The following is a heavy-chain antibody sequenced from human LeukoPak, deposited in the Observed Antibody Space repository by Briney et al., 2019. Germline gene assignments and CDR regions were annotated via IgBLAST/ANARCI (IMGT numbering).Heavy chain of an antibody. D-gene: IGHD6-13*01. CDR1: GGSISSRSYY. CDR3: ARFSSWYSVSY. Sequence: PSETLSLTCSVSGGSISSRSYYWGWIRHPPGKGLEWIGSISYSASTYYNPSLKSRVTISVDTSKNQFSLKLSSVTAADTAVYYCARFSSWYSVSYWGQGTLVTVSS. V-gene: IGHV4-39*01. J-gene: IGHJ4*02. CDR2: ISYSAST.